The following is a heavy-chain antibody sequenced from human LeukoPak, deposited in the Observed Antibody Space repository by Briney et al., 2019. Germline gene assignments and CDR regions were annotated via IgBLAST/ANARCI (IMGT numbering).Heavy chain of an antibody. CDR1: GGSISNSNW. D-gene: IGHD3/OR15-3a*01. CDR2: VHPSESP. CDR3: AIDYMTGTGNAGGY. V-gene: IGHV4-4*02. Sequence: SETLSLTCAVSGGSISNSNWWSWVRQPPGEGLEWLGEVHPSESPNYNSSLKNRVTMLLDKSKNQFSLELNSVTAADTAVYYCAIDYMTGTGNAGGYWGQGTLVTVSS. J-gene: IGHJ4*02.